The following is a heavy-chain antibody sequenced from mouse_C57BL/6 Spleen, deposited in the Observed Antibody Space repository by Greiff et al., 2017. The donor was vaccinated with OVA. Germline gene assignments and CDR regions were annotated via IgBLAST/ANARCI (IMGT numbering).Heavy chain of an antibody. J-gene: IGHJ2*01. Sequence: VQLQQPGAELVKPGASVKMSCKASGYTFTSYWITWVKQRPGQGLEWIGDIYPGSGSTNYNEKFKSKATLTVDTSSSTAYMQLSSLTSEDSAVYYCAREGVYYYGREDYWGQGTTLTVSS. CDR1: GYTFTSYW. CDR3: AREGVYYYGREDY. V-gene: IGHV1-55*01. D-gene: IGHD1-1*01. CDR2: IYPGSGST.